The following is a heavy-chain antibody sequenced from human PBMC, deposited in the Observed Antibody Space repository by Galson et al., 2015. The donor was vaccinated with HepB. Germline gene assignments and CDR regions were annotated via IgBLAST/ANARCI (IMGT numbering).Heavy chain of an antibody. D-gene: IGHD4-17*01. V-gene: IGHV3-21*04. Sequence: SLRLSCAASGFTFSSYSMNWVRQAPGKGLEWVSSISSSSSYIYYADSVKGRFTIPRDNAKNSLYLQMNSLRAEDTAVYYCAKDPAYGDITYLDYWGQGTLVTVSS. J-gene: IGHJ4*02. CDR3: AKDPAYGDITYLDY. CDR2: ISSSSSYI. CDR1: GFTFSSYS.